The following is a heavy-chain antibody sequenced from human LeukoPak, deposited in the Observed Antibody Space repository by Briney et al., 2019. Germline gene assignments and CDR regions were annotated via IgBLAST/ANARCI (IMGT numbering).Heavy chain of an antibody. Sequence: GGSLRLSCAASGFTFSNYWMSWVRQAPGKGLEWVANITYDGSESYYVDSVKGRFTISRDNAKNALYLQMTSLRDEDTAVYYCARTIRGYWGQGTLVTVSS. CDR3: ARTIRGY. CDR1: GFTFSNYW. J-gene: IGHJ4*02. D-gene: IGHD4/OR15-4a*01. V-gene: IGHV3-7*01. CDR2: ITYDGSES.